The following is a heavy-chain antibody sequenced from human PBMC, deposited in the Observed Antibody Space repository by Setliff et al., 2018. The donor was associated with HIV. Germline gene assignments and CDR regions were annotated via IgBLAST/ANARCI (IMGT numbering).Heavy chain of an antibody. CDR1: GFTFSRYN. V-gene: IGHV3-21*01. J-gene: IGHJ4*02. Sequence: GGSLRLSCAASGFTFSRYNMNWVRQAPGKGLEWVSSISTSSIYIYYADSVKGRFTISRDNAQKSLHLQMNSLRADDTAVYYCARDDGNWNQGIDSWGQGTLVTVSS. D-gene: IGHD1-1*01. CDR2: ISTSSIYI. CDR3: ARDDGNWNQGIDS.